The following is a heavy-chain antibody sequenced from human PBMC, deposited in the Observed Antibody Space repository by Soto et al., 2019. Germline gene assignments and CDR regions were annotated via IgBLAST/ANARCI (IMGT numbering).Heavy chain of an antibody. CDR2: ISSSSTTI. J-gene: IGHJ6*02. V-gene: IGHV3-48*02. CDR3: ARVDRPVADYYYYGMDV. Sequence: HPGGSLRLSCAASGFTFSSYSMNWVRQAQGKGLEWVSYISSSSTTIYYADSVKGRFTISRDNAKNSLYLQMSSLRDEDTAVYYCARVDRPVADYYYYGMDVWGQGTTVTVSS. CDR1: GFTFSSYS. D-gene: IGHD6-19*01.